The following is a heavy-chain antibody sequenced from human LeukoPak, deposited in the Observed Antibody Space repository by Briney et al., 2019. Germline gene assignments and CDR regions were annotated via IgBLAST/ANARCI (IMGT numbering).Heavy chain of an antibody. V-gene: IGHV3-53*05. Sequence: GGSLRLSCAASGVTVSSQYMNWVRRAPRKGLEWVSVIYGVDGTSYADSVKGRFTISRDNSKNTVYLQMNSLRAEDTAVYYCACVLIYWGQGTLVTVSS. J-gene: IGHJ4*02. CDR1: GVTVSSQY. CDR2: IYGVDGT. CDR3: ACVLIY.